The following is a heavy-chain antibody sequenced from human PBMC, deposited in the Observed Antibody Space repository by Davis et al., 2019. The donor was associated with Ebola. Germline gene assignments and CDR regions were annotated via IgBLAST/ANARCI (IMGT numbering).Heavy chain of an antibody. CDR3: ARIETSSHYYYYGMDV. CDR2: IDWDDDK. CDR1: GFSLSTSGMC. V-gene: IGHV2-70*01. J-gene: IGHJ6*02. Sequence: SGPTLVKPTQTLTLTCTFSGFSLSTSGMCVSWIRQPPGKALEWLALIDWDDDKYYSTSLKTRLTISKDTSKNQVVLTMTNMDPVDTATYYCARIETSSHYYYYGMDVWGQGTTVTVSS. D-gene: IGHD2-2*01.